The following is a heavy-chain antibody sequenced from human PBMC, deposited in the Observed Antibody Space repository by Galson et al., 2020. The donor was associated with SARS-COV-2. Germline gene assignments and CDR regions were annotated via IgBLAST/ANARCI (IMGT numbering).Heavy chain of an antibody. J-gene: IGHJ4*02. D-gene: IGHD6-19*01. CDR3: ASSSGWNAIDY. Sequence: GESLKISCAASGFTFSSYWMHWVRQAPGKGLVWVSRINSDGSSTSYADSVKGRFTISRDNAKNTLYLQMNSLRAEDTAVYYCASSSGWNAIDYWGQGTLVTVSS. CDR1: GFTFSSYW. CDR2: INSDGSST. V-gene: IGHV3-74*01.